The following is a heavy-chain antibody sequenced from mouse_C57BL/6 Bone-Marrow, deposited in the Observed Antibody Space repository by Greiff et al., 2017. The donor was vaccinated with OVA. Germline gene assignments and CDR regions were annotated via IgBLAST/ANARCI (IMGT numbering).Heavy chain of an antibody. V-gene: IGHV14-1*01. CDR3: TTELGRAY. CDR1: GYAFSNYW. D-gene: IGHD4-1*01. Sequence: EVQLQQSGAELVKPGASVKISCKASGYAFSNYWMNWVKQRHEQGLEWIGRIDPEDGDTEYAPKFQGKATMTADTSSNTAYLQLSSLTSEDTAVYYCTTELGRAYWGQGTLVTVSA. J-gene: IGHJ3*01. CDR2: IDPEDGDT.